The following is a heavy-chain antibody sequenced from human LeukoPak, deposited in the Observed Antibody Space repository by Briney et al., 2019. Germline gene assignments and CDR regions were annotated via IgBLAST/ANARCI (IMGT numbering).Heavy chain of an antibody. CDR3: ARGQNYYDSSGYRLGDY. D-gene: IGHD3-22*01. CDR2: MNPNSGNT. Sequence: ASVKVSCKASGYTFTSYDINRVRQATGQGLEWMGWMNPNSGNTGYAQKFQGRVTMTRNTSISTAYMELSSLRSEDTAVYYCARGQNYYDSSGYRLGDYWGQGTLVTVSS. V-gene: IGHV1-8*01. J-gene: IGHJ4*02. CDR1: GYTFTSYD.